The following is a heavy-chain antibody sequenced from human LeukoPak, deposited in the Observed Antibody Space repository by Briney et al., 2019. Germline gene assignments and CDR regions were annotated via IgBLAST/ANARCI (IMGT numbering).Heavy chain of an antibody. CDR3: ARGDCSGGSCYLSLTTIDY. CDR2: ISWNSGSI. V-gene: IGHV3-9*01. D-gene: IGHD2-15*01. CDR1: GFTFDDYA. J-gene: IGHJ4*02. Sequence: GGSLRLSCAASGFTFDDYAMHWVRQAPGKGLEWVSGISWNSGSIGYADSVKGRFTISRDNAKNSLYLQMNSLRAEDTAVYYCARGDCSGGSCYLSLTTIDYWGQGTLVTVSS.